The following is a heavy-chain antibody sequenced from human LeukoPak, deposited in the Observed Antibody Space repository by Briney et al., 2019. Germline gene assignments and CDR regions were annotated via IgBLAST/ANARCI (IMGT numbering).Heavy chain of an antibody. J-gene: IGHJ6*04. V-gene: IGHV3-48*03. CDR2: ISSSDSTI. CDR3: AELGITMIGGV. CDR1: GFTFSSYE. Sequence: PGGSLRLSCAASGFTFSSYEMHWVSQAPGKGLEWVSYISSSDSTIYYADSVKGRFTISRDNAKNSLYLQMNSLRAEDTAVYYCAELGITMIGGVWGKGTTVTISS. D-gene: IGHD3-10*02.